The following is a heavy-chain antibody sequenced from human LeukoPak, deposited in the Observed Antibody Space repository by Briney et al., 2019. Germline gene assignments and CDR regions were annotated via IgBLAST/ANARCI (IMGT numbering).Heavy chain of an antibody. J-gene: IGHJ3*02. D-gene: IGHD3-9*01. CDR3: TTALNFDILTGLYQPIAAFDI. CDR2: INSDGINT. V-gene: IGHV3-74*01. Sequence: GGSLRLSCAASGFAFSNYWMHWVRQAPGKGLVWVSRINSDGINTSYADSVKGRFTISRDNSKNTLYLQMNSLKTEDTGVYYCTTALNFDILTGLYQPIAAFDIWGQGTLVTVSS. CDR1: GFAFSNYW.